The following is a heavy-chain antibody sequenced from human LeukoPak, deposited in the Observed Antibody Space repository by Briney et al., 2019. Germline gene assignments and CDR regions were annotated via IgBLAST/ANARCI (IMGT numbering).Heavy chain of an antibody. CDR1: GLSFSSYA. V-gene: IGHV3-30-3*01. Sequence: GGSLRLSCAASGLSFSSYAMHWVRQAPGKGLEWVAVISYDGTEKYYGDSVKGRFTISRDNSKNTLYLQMNSLRAEDTALYYCARDAFSSSSSSFPLDYWGQGTLVTVSS. D-gene: IGHD6-6*01. CDR3: ARDAFSSSSSSFPLDY. J-gene: IGHJ4*02. CDR2: ISYDGTEK.